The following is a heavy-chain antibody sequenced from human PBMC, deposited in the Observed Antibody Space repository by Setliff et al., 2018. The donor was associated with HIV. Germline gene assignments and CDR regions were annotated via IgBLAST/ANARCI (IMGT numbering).Heavy chain of an antibody. D-gene: IGHD3-22*01. CDR1: GFSISSNYY. CDR2: IYHGGTA. J-gene: IGHJ4*02. Sequence: PSETLSLTCNVSGFSISSNYYWGWVRQPPGRGLEWIGNIYHGGTAYYNPSFKTRVAISIDTSKNYVSLKLRSLTAADTAIYYCARDPRGLLSPVPRGYFDYWGQGALVT. V-gene: IGHV4-38-2*02. CDR3: ARDPRGLLSPVPRGYFDY.